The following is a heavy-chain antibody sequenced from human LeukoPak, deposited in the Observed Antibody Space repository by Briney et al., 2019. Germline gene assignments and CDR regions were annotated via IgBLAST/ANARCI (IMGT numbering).Heavy chain of an antibody. Sequence: PSETLSLTCTVSGGSISSSSYYWGWIRQPPGKGLEWIGSIYYSGSTYYNPSLKSRVTISVDTSKNQFSLKLSSVTAADTAVYYCATKTIAVAGDSWGQGTLVTVSS. J-gene: IGHJ4*02. CDR1: GGSISSSSYY. CDR3: ATKTIAVAGDS. CDR2: IYYSGST. D-gene: IGHD6-19*01. V-gene: IGHV4-39*01.